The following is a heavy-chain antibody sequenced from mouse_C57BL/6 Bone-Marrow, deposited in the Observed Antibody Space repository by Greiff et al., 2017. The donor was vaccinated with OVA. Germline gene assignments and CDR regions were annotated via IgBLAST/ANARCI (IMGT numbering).Heavy chain of an antibody. CDR2: IDPSDSET. Sequence: QVQLQQPGAELVRPGSSVKLSCKASGYTFTGYWMHWVKQRPIQGLEWIGNIDPSDSETHYNQKFKDKATLTVDKSSSTAYMQLSSLTSEDSAVYYCTRACDPYLDVWGTGTAVTVSA. J-gene: IGHJ1*03. D-gene: IGHD2-13*01. V-gene: IGHV1-52*01. CDR3: TRACDPYLDV. CDR1: GYTFTGYW.